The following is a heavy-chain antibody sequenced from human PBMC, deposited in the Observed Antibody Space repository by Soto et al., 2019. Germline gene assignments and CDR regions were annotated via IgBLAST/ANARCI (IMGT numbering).Heavy chain of an antibody. CDR2: IYYSWST. CDR1: GGSISSGDYY. CDR3: ARERPDGARLDP. J-gene: IGHJ5*02. D-gene: IGHD6-6*01. Sequence: QVQLQESGPGLVKPSQTLSLTCTVSGGSISSGDYYWSWIRQPPGKGLEWIGYIYYSWSTFYNPSLKSRLTISVDTSMNQFSLKLSSVTAADTAVYYCARERPDGARLDPWGQGTLVTVSS. V-gene: IGHV4-30-4*01.